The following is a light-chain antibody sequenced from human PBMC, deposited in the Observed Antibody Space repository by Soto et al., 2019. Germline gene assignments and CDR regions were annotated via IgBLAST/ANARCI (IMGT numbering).Light chain of an antibody. V-gene: IGKV3-20*01. Sequence: EIVLTQSPGTLSLSPGERATLSCRASQSVSSSYLAWYQQKPGQAPRLLIYGASSRATGIPDRFSGSGSGTDFTLTISIQEPEDLAVYYCQQYGSSPLTFGGGTKVEIK. CDR2: GAS. J-gene: IGKJ4*01. CDR1: QSVSSSY. CDR3: QQYGSSPLT.